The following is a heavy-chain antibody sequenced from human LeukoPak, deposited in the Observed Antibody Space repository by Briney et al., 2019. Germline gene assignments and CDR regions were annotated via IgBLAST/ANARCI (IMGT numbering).Heavy chain of an antibody. J-gene: IGHJ1*01. D-gene: IGHD2-2*01. CDR3: ARDIAEMGVPAEFEYFQH. CDR2: IIPILGIA. V-gene: IGHV1-69*04. Sequence: SVKVSCKASGGTFSSYTISWVRQAPGQGLEWMGRIIPILGIANYAQKFQGRVTITADKSTGTAYMELSSLRSEDTAVYYCARDIAEMGVPAEFEYFQHWGQGTLVTVSS. CDR1: GGTFSSYT.